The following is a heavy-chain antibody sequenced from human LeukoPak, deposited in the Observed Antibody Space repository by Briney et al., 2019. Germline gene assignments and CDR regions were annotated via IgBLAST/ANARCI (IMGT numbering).Heavy chain of an antibody. CDR1: GGSISSYY. J-gene: IGHJ6*02. V-gene: IGHV4-4*07. D-gene: IGHD3-3*01. CDR3: AGGTIFGVVTYYYYGMDV. CDR2: TYTSGST. Sequence: SETLSLTCTVSGGSISSYYWSWIRQPAGKGLEWIGRTYTSGSTNYNPSLKSRVTMSVDTSKNQFSLKLSSVTAADTAVYYCAGGTIFGVVTYYYYGMDVWGQGTTVTVSS.